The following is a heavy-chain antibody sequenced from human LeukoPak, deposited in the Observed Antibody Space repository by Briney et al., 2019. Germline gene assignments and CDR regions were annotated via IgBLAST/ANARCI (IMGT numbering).Heavy chain of an antibody. V-gene: IGHV3-21*01. CDR3: ARGPLTGEDY. CDR2: ISSSSSYI. J-gene: IGHJ4*02. D-gene: IGHD7-27*01. Sequence: PGGSLRLSCAASGFTVSSNYMSWVRQAPGKGLEWVSSISSSSSYIYYADSVKGRFTISRDNAKNSLYLQMNSLRAEDTAVYYCARGPLTGEDYWGQGTLVTVSS. CDR1: GFTVSSNY.